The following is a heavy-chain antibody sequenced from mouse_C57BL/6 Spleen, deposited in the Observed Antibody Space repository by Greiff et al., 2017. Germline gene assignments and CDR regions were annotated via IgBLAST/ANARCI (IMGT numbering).Heavy chain of an antibody. D-gene: IGHD2-1*01. V-gene: IGHV5-9-1*02. CDR1: GFTFSSYA. J-gene: IGHJ2*01. Sequence: EVQLVESGEGLVKPGGSLKLSCAASGFTFSSYAMSWVRQTPEKRLEWVAYISSGGDYIYYADTVKGRFTISSDNARNTLYLQMSSLKSDDTAVDYCTRGGGDCNYDYWGQGTTLTVSS. CDR3: TRGGGDCNYDY. CDR2: ISSGGDYI.